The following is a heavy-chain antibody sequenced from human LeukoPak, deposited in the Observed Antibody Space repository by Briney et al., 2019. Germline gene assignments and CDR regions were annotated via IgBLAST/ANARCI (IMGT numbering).Heavy chain of an antibody. D-gene: IGHD5-24*01. Sequence: GGSLRLSCAASGFTVSSNYVSWVRQAPGKGLEWVSVIYSGGSTYYADSVKGRFTISRDNSKNTLYLQMNSLRAEDTAVYYCARRDGYNYGFFDYWGQGTLVTVSS. V-gene: IGHV3-53*01. CDR2: IYSGGST. CDR3: ARRDGYNYGFFDY. CDR1: GFTVSSNY. J-gene: IGHJ4*02.